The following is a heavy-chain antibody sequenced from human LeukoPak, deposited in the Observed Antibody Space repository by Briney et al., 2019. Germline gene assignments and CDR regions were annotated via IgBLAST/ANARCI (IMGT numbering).Heavy chain of an antibody. CDR3: TTSIDY. V-gene: IGHV3-23*01. CDR2: ISGSGSST. Sequence: QPGGSLRLSCAASGFAFSSYAMSWVRQAPGKGLEWVSVISGSGSSTYYADSVKGRFTISRDNSKNTVYLQMNSLRAEDTAAYYCTTSIDYWGQGTLVTVSS. J-gene: IGHJ4*02. CDR1: GFAFSSYA.